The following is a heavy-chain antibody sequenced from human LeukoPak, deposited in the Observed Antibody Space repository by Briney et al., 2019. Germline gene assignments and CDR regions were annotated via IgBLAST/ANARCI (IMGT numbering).Heavy chain of an antibody. CDR1: GGTFSSYA. Sequence: WASVKVSCKASGGTFSSYAISWVRQAPGQGLEWMGRIIPILGIANYAQKFQGRVTITADKSTSTAYMELSSLRSEDTAVYYCARPADSSGWYGGDYWGQGTLVTVSS. CDR3: ARPADSSGWYGGDY. CDR2: IIPILGIA. J-gene: IGHJ4*02. V-gene: IGHV1-69*04. D-gene: IGHD6-19*01.